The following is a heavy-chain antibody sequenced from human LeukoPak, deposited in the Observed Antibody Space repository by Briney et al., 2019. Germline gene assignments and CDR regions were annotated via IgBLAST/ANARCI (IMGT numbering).Heavy chain of an antibody. V-gene: IGHV1-8*01. CDR1: GYTFTSND. Sequence: ASVKVSCKASGYTFTSNDINWVRQATGQGLEWMGWMNPNSGNTGYAQKFQGRVTMTRNTSISTAYMELSSLRSEDTAVYYCARGLFDYDAYYFDYWGQGTLVTVSS. J-gene: IGHJ4*02. CDR3: ARGLFDYDAYYFDY. D-gene: IGHD4-17*01. CDR2: MNPNSGNT.